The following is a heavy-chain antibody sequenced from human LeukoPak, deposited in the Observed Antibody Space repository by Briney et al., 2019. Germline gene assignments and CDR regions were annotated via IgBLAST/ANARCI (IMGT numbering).Heavy chain of an antibody. Sequence: PSETLSLTCTVSGGSISSSSYYWGWIRKPPGKGLEWIGSIYYSGSTYYNPSLKSRVTISVDTSKNQFSLKLSSVTAADTAVYYCARRLPYFDYWGQGTLVTVSS. V-gene: IGHV4-39*07. CDR2: IYYSGST. J-gene: IGHJ4*02. D-gene: IGHD3-16*01. CDR3: ARRLPYFDY. CDR1: GGSISSSSYY.